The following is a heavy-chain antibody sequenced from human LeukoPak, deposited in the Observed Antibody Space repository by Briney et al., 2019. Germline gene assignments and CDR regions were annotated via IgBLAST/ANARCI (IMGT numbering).Heavy chain of an antibody. J-gene: IGHJ4*02. Sequence: ASLKVSCKASGYTFTGYYVHWVRQAPGQGLEWMGRINANNGDTKYVQKLQGRVTMTTDTSTSTAYMELRSLRSDDTAVYYCARDRVGVVVVAATLNYWGQGTLVTVSS. D-gene: IGHD2-15*01. V-gene: IGHV1-18*04. CDR3: ARDRVGVVVVAATLNY. CDR1: GYTFTGYY. CDR2: INANNGDT.